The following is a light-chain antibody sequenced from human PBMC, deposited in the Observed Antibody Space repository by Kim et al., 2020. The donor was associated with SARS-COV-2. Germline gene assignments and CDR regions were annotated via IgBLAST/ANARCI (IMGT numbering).Light chain of an antibody. Sequence: IVMTQTPLSLPVSPGEPASIYCRSSQSLLDSEDGNTYLDWYLQKTGQSPQLLIYMVSYRASGVPDRFSGSGSGTDFTLKISRVEAEDVGDYYCMQRIESPFTFGGGTKVDIK. V-gene: IGKV2-40*01. CDR1: QSLLDSEDGNTY. CDR2: MVS. J-gene: IGKJ4*01. CDR3: MQRIESPFT.